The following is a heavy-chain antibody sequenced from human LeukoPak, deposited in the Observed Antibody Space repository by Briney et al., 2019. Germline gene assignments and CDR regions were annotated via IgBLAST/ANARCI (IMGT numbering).Heavy chain of an antibody. V-gene: IGHV3-49*04. CDR1: GFAFDDFA. CDR2: IRRRAYGGAA. J-gene: IGHJ4*02. CDR3: SRNGLVDFDY. Sequence: GGSLRLSCTTSGFAFDDFAMSWVRQPAGNGLEWVGFIRRRAYGGAAEYAASVKGRFIISRDDSKGIAYLQMNSLKTEDTAVYYCSRNGLVDFDYWGQGSRVLVSP.